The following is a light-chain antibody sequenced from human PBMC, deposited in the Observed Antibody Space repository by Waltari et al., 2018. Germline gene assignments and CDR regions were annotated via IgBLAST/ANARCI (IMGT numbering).Light chain of an antibody. V-gene: IGKV1-6*01. CDR2: AAS. J-gene: IGKJ4*01. CDR3: LQDNNYPFT. CDR1: QGISND. Sequence: IELTPSSSCLPASLGHMYTITCRASQGISNDLGWYQQKPGKAPELLIYAASSLQSGVPSRFSGSGYGTEFTLTISSLQPEDFASYYCLQDNNYPFTFGGGTRVEIK.